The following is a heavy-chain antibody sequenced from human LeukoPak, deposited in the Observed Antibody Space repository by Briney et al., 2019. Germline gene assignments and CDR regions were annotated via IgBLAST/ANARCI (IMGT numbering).Heavy chain of an antibody. CDR1: GGSISSYY. D-gene: IGHD4-17*01. Sequence: SETLSLTCTVSGGSISSYYWSWIRQPPGKGLEWIGYIYYSGSTNYNPSLKSRVTISVDTSKNQFSLKLSSVTAADTAVYYCARPMDGDYSPFDIWGQGTMVTVSS. V-gene: IGHV4-59*08. J-gene: IGHJ3*02. CDR2: IYYSGST. CDR3: ARPMDGDYSPFDI.